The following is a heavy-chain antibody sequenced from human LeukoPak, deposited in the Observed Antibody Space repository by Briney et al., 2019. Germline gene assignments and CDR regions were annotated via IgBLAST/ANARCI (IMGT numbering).Heavy chain of an antibody. J-gene: IGHJ6*03. CDR3: ARVPSGSYSEYYYMDV. V-gene: IGHV1-8*02. CDR1: GYTFTGYY. CDR2: INPNSGNT. D-gene: IGHD1-26*01. Sequence: RGASVKVSCKASGYTFTGYYMHWVRQAPGQGLEWMGWINPNSGNTGYAQKFQGRVTMTRNTSISTAYMELSSLRSEDTAVYYCARVPSGSYSEYYYMDVWGKGTTVTISS.